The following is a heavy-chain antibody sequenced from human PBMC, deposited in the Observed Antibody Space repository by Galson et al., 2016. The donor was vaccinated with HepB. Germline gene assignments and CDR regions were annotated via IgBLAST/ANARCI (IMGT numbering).Heavy chain of an antibody. CDR3: ARDHGIVVALKC. CDR1: GYTSTDYD. J-gene: IGHJ4*02. Sequence: VKVSCKASGYTSTDYDINWVRQATGQGLEWMGRMNPDRGDTASAQKFQGRLTMTSNTSTRTAYMELSSLRSEDTAVYYCARDHGIVVALKCWGQGTRVTVSS. CDR2: MNPDRGDT. D-gene: IGHD6-19*01. V-gene: IGHV1-8*01.